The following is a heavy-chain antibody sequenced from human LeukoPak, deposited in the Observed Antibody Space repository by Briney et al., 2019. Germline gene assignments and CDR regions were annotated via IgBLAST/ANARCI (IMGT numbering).Heavy chain of an antibody. Sequence: SVKVSCKASGGIFNDYRINWVRQAPGLGLEWMGGVVPVFGTTNYAQRFQGRVSITADESTNTAYMEVSSLRSEDTAVYYCATLGFLGATRFLDNWGQGTLVTVSS. CDR2: VVPVFGTT. D-gene: IGHD1-26*01. J-gene: IGHJ4*02. CDR1: GGIFNDYR. CDR3: ATLGFLGATRFLDN. V-gene: IGHV1-69*01.